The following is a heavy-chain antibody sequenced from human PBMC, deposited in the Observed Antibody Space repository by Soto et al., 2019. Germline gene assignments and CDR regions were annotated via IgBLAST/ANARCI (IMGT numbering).Heavy chain of an antibody. CDR1: GFTFSSYA. D-gene: IGHD3-3*01. J-gene: IGHJ4*02. V-gene: IGHV3-30-3*01. CDR3: ARDGGEGAYFDY. Sequence: GSLRLSCAASGFTFSSYAMHWVRQAPGKGLEWVAVISYDGSNKYYADSVKGRFTISRDNSKNTLYLQMNSLRAEDTAVYYCARDGGEGAYFDYWGQGTLVTVSS. CDR2: ISYDGSNK.